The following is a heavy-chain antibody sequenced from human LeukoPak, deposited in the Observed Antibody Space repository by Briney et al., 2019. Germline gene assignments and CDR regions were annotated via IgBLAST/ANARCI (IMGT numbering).Heavy chain of an antibody. D-gene: IGHD6-13*01. CDR1: GFTFDDYA. CDR3: AKGKDHLKQKQQLVLGLYYFDY. J-gene: IGHJ4*02. CDR2: ISWKSGSI. V-gene: IGHV3-9*01. Sequence: PGGSLRLSCAASGFTFDDYAMHGVRQAPGKGLEWVSGISWKSGSIGYADSVKGRFPISRDNAKNSLYLQMNSLRAEDTALYYCAKGKDHLKQKQQLVLGLYYFDYWGQGTLVTVSS.